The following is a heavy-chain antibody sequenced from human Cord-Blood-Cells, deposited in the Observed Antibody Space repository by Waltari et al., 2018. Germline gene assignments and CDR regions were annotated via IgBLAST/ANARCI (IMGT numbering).Heavy chain of an antibody. V-gene: IGHV1-69*06. CDR1: GGTFSRYA. D-gene: IGHD3-3*01. J-gene: IGHJ3*02. CDR2: ISPIFGTA. CDR3: ARGGFVEPEELNAFDI. Sequence: QVQLVQSGAEVKKPGSSVKVSCKASGGTFSRYAISWVPQAPGKGLEWMGGISPIFGTANYAQKFQGRVTITADKSTSTAYMELSSLRSEDTAVYYCARGGFVEPEELNAFDIWGQGTMVTVSS.